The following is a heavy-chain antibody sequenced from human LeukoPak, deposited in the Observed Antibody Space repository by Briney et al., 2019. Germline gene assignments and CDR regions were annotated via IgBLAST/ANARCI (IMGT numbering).Heavy chain of an antibody. V-gene: IGHV3-48*04. CDR3: AGYCTNGVCYTGSGY. Sequence: GGSLRLSCAASGFTFSSYSMNWVRQAPGKGLEWVSYISSSSSTIYYAGSVKGRFTISRDNAKNSLYLQMNSLRAEDTAVYYCAGYCTNGVCYTGSGYWGQGTLVTVSS. J-gene: IGHJ4*02. D-gene: IGHD2-8*01. CDR2: ISSSSSTI. CDR1: GFTFSSYS.